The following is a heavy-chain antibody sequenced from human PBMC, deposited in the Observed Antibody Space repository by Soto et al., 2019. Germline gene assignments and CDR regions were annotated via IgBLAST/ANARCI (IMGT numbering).Heavy chain of an antibody. J-gene: IGHJ5*02. CDR3: APRSGTYSPSDWFDA. D-gene: IGHD3-10*01. V-gene: IGHV3-23*01. Sequence: EGSLRLSCAASGYALRNSAMTCSGQALGKGLEWVSAIGGSGSSTYYADFVMGRFTISRDNSKNTLYLQMNSLRAEDTAVYYCAPRSGTYSPSDWFDAWGQGTLVTVSS. CDR2: IGGSGSST. CDR1: GYALRNSA.